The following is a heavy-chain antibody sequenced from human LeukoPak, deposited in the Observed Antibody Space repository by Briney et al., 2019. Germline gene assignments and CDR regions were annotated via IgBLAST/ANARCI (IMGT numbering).Heavy chain of an antibody. J-gene: IGHJ5*02. Sequence: PSETLSLTCTVSGGSISSYYWSWIRQPPGKGLEWIGYIYYSGSTNYNPSLKSRVTISVDTSKNQFSLKLSSVTAADTAVYYCARELRSNWFDPWGQGTLVTVSS. CDR2: IYYSGST. V-gene: IGHV4-59*01. D-gene: IGHD4-17*01. CDR1: GGSISSYY. CDR3: ARELRSNWFDP.